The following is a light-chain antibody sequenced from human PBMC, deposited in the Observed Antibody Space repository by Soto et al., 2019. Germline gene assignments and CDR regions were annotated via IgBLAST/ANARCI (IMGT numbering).Light chain of an antibody. CDR3: QQANSFPRT. J-gene: IGKJ1*01. V-gene: IGKV1D-12*01. CDR2: AAS. Sequence: DIQMTQSPSSVSASVGDRVTITCRASQAISTWLAWYQQNPGKAPKLLIYAASNLQTGVPSRFIGSGSGTDFSLTIGSLQPEDFATYYCQQANSFPRTFGQGTKVEIK. CDR1: QAISTW.